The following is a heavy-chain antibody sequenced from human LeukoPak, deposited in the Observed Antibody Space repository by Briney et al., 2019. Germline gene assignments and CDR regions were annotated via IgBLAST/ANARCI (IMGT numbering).Heavy chain of an antibody. CDR2: INPNSGGT. CDR1: GYTXTGYY. J-gene: IGHJ4*02. D-gene: IGHD4-17*01. V-gene: IGHV1-2*02. Sequence: ASVTVSCTASGYTXTGYYMHWVRQAPGQGLEWMGWINPNSGGTNYAQKFQGRVTMTRDTSISTAYMELTSLRSDDTAVYYCARDNGDYWFDYWGQGTLVTVSS. CDR3: ARDNGDYWFDY.